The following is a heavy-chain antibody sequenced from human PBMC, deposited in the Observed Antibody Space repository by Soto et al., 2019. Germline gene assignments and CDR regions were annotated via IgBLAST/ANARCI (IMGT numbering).Heavy chain of an antibody. V-gene: IGHV3-33*01. CDR2: IWYDGSNK. CDR3: ERVSLVRGYPYYFDY. Sequence: GGSLRLSCAASGFTFSSYGMHWVRQAPGKGLEWVAVIWYDGSNKYYADSVKGRFTISRDNSKNTLYLQMNSLRAEDTAVYYCERVSLVRGYPYYFDYWGQGTLVTVYS. CDR1: GFTFSSYG. D-gene: IGHD3-10*01. J-gene: IGHJ4*02.